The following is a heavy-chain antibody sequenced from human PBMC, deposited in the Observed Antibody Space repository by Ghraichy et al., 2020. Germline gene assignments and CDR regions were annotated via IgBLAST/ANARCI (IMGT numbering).Heavy chain of an antibody. CDR2: ISGSGGST. Sequence: LSLTCAASGFTFSSYAMSWVRQAPGKGLEWVSAISGSGGSTYYADSVKGRFTISRDNSKNTLYLQMNSLRAEDTAVYYCAKAPPRRKGYSYGPVDYWGQGTLVTVSS. D-gene: IGHD5-18*01. J-gene: IGHJ4*02. V-gene: IGHV3-23*01. CDR3: AKAPPRRKGYSYGPVDY. CDR1: GFTFSSYA.